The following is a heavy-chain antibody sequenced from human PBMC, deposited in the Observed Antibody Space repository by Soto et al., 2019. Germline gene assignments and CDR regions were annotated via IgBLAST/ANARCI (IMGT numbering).Heavy chain of an antibody. CDR2: VYNSVST. CDR1: GDSITSYN. V-gene: IGHV4-59*12. CDR3: ARDPAP. Sequence: PSETLSLTCTVSGDSITSYNWNWLRQPPGKALEWIGYVYNSVSTYYNPSLKSRVTISVDTSKNQFSLKLTSVTAADTAVYYCARDPAPWGQGTLVTVSS. J-gene: IGHJ5*02.